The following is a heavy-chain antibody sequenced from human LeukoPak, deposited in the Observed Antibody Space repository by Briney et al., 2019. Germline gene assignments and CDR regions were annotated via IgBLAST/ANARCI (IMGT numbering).Heavy chain of an antibody. CDR1: GYSISSGYY. V-gene: IGHV4-38-2*02. D-gene: IGHD6-6*01. J-gene: IGHJ5*02. Sequence: SETLSLTCTVSGYSISSGYYWGWVRQPPGKGLEWIGSIYHSGSTYHNPSLKSRVTISVDTSKNQFSLKLRSVTAADTAVYYCARPTARLGWFDPWGQGTLVTVSS. CDR3: ARPTARLGWFDP. CDR2: IYHSGST.